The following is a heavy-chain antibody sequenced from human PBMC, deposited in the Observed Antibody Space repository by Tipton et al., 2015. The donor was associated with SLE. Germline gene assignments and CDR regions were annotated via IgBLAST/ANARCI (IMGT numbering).Heavy chain of an antibody. J-gene: IGHJ4*02. CDR2: VFPGGPT. CDR1: GGSISSSNW. CDR3: ARWEVGYTTNWERFDC. D-gene: IGHD1-1*01. Sequence: TLSLTCAVSGGSISSSNWWSWVRQPPGKGLEWIGEVFPGGPTNYNPSLKSRVTISLDTSRNQFSLRLSSVTAADTAVYFCARWEVGYTTNWERFDCWGQGTLVTVSS. V-gene: IGHV4-4*01.